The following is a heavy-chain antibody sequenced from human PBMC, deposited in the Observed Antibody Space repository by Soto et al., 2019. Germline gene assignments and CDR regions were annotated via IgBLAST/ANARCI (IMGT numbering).Heavy chain of an antibody. J-gene: IGHJ4*02. CDR3: VRQASMVRGINSPDY. CDR1: GYSFTSYG. Sequence: ASVKVSCKASGYSFTSYGISWVRQAPRQRLGWMGWISSENGNTKYAHNLQGRVTMTTDTSTSTAYMELRSLRSDDTAVYYCVRQASMVRGINSPDYWGQGTLVTVSS. V-gene: IGHV1-18*01. CDR2: ISSENGNT. D-gene: IGHD3-10*01.